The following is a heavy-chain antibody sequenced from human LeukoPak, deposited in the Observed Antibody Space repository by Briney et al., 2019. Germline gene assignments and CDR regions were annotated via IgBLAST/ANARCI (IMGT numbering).Heavy chain of an antibody. V-gene: IGHV4-59*01. CDR3: VRFGVNYDMDV. J-gene: IGHJ6*02. CDR1: GGSISGYY. Sequence: SETLSLTCSVSGGSISGYYWTWVRQPPGKGLEWIGQIHYSGRADYNPSLKSRITMSVDTSRNQISLKLSSATAADTAIYYCVRFGVNYDMDVWGQGTTVTVFS. D-gene: IGHD3-16*01. CDR2: IHYSGRA.